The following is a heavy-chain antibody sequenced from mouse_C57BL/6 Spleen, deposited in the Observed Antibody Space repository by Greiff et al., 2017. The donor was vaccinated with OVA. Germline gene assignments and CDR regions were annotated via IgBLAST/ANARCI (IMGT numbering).Heavy chain of an antibody. CDR2: ISSGSSTI. D-gene: IGHD2-2*01. V-gene: IGHV5-17*01. Sequence: EVMLVESGGGLVKPGGSLKLSCAASGFTFSDYGMHWVRQAPEKGLEWVAYISSGSSTIYYADTVKGRFTISRDNAKNTLLLQMTSLRSEDAAKYYCARLVTKDAMDYWGQGTSVTVSS. CDR3: ARLVTKDAMDY. J-gene: IGHJ4*01. CDR1: GFTFSDYG.